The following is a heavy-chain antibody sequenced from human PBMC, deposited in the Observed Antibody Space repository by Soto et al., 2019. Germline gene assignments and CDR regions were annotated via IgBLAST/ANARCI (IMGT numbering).Heavy chain of an antibody. Sequence: GGSLRLSCAASGFTFSSYSMNWVRQAPGKGLEWVSSISSSSSYIYYADSVKGRFTISRDNAKNSLYLQMNSLRAEDTAVYYCARGVGIAVAGDLDYWGQGTLVTVSS. CDR2: ISSSSSYI. CDR1: GFTFSSYS. J-gene: IGHJ4*02. V-gene: IGHV3-21*01. CDR3: ARGVGIAVAGDLDY. D-gene: IGHD6-19*01.